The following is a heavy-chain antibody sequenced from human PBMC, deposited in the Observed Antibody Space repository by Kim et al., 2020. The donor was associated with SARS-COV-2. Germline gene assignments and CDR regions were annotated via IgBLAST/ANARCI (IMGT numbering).Heavy chain of an antibody. J-gene: IGHJ4*02. Sequence: GESLKISCKGSGYSFTSYWIGWVRQMPGKGLEWMGIIYPGDSDTRYSPSFQGQVTISADKSISTAYLQWSSLKASDTAMYYCARSTYYYDSSGYYCDYWGQGTLVTVSS. CDR3: ARSTYYYDSSGYYCDY. CDR1: GYSFTSYW. CDR2: IYPGDSDT. D-gene: IGHD3-22*01. V-gene: IGHV5-51*01.